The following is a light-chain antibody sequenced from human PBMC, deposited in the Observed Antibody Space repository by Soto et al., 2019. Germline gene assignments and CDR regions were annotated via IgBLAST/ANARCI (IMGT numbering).Light chain of an antibody. CDR1: ESVSRW. CDR3: QQYNAGSQE. J-gene: IGKJ1*01. CDR2: QAS. V-gene: IGKV1-5*03. Sequence: DIQMTQSPSTLSASVGDRVTVTCRASESVSRWLAWHQQKPGRTPKLLIYQASTLETGVPSRFSGSGSGTEFTLTISSLQPDDFATYYCQQYNAGSQEFGQRTKV.